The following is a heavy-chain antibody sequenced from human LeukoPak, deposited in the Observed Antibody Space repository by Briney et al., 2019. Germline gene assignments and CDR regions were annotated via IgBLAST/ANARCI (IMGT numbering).Heavy chain of an antibody. V-gene: IGHV4-59*01. J-gene: IGHJ5*02. CDR3: ARVVRLVAADWFDP. CDR2: MYYSGST. CDR1: GGSISSYY. D-gene: IGHD6-25*01. Sequence: SETLSLTCTVSGGSISSYYWSWIRQPPGKGLEWIGYMYYSGSTNYNPSLKSRATISVDTSKNQFSLKLSSVTAADTAVYYCARVVRLVAADWFDPWGQGILVTVSS.